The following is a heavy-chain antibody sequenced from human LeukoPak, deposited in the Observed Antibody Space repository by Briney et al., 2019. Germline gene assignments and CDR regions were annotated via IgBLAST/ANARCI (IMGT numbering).Heavy chain of an antibody. J-gene: IGHJ5*02. CDR2: MNPNSGNT. D-gene: IGHD2-15*01. CDR3: ARGRYCSGGSCYHENWFDP. CDR1: GYTFTSYD. V-gene: IGHV1-8*01. Sequence: GGSVKVSCKASGYTFTSYDINWVRQATGQGLEWMGWMNPNSGNTGYAQKFQCRVTMTRNTSISTAYMELSSLRSEDTAVYYCARGRYCSGGSCYHENWFDPWGQGTLVTVSS.